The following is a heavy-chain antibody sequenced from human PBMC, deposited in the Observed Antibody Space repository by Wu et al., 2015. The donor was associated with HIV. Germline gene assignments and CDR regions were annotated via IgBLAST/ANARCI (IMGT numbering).Heavy chain of an antibody. CDR3: ARVGVLLTSAHLLEYFQH. Sequence: QVQLVQSGTVVQKPGTSVRVSCRVSGYRFTSFNINWIRQVHGRGLEWMGYMDPKSGSAAFGRNFQGRVSLTKNDSISTVYMXLSRVTFDDTAIYYCARVGVLLTSAHLLEYFQHSGQGTRVVVSS. CDR2: MDPKSGSA. D-gene: IGHD1-26*01. J-gene: IGHJ1*01. CDR1: GYRFTSFN. V-gene: IGHV1-8*02.